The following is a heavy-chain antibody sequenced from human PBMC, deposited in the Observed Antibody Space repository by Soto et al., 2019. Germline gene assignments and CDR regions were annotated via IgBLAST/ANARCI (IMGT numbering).Heavy chain of an antibody. J-gene: IGHJ4*02. CDR1: GFTFSDYY. V-gene: IGHV3-11*01. Sequence: PGGSLRLSCAASGFTFSDYYMSWIRQAPGKGLEWVSYISSSGSTIYYADSVKGRFTISRDNAKNSLYLQMNSLRAEDTAVYYCARSHLYYDSSGYPDYWGPGTLVTVSS. CDR2: ISSSGSTI. CDR3: ARSHLYYDSSGYPDY. D-gene: IGHD3-22*01.